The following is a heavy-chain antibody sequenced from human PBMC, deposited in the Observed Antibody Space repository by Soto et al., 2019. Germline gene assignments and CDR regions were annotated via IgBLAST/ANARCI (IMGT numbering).Heavy chain of an antibody. V-gene: IGHV4-4*02. J-gene: IGHJ1*01. Sequence: SETLSLTCAVPGGSISSSNWWSWVRQPPGKGLEWIGEIYHSGSTNYNPSLKSRVTISVDKSKNQFSLKLSSVTAADTAVYYCARAPSSGETYYYDSSRYYSWGQGTLVTVSS. CDR2: IYHSGST. D-gene: IGHD3-22*01. CDR3: ARAPSSGETYYYDSSRYYS. CDR1: GGSISSSNW.